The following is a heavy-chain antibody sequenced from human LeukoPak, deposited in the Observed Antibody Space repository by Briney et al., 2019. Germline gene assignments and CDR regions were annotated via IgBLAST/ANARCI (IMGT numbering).Heavy chain of an antibody. CDR2: ISGSSGTI. V-gene: IGHV3-48*01. J-gene: IGHJ4*02. CDR1: GFTFSSYS. D-gene: IGHD3-10*01. Sequence: GGSLRLSCAASGFTFSSYSMNWVRQAPGKGLEWVSYISGSSGTIYYADSVKGRFTISRDNAKNSLYLQMNSLRAEDTAVYYCARNRLIRITMVRGVHPPDYWGQGTLVTVSS. CDR3: ARNRLIRITMVRGVHPPDY.